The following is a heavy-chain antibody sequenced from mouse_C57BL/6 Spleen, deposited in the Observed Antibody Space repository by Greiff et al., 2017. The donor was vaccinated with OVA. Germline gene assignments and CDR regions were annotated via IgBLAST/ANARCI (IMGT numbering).Heavy chain of an antibody. CDR3: ARLTTLMDY. Sequence: VQLQQPGAELVMPGASVKLSCKASGYTFTSYWMHWVKQRPGQGLEWIGEIDPSDSYTNYNQKFKGKSTLTVDKSSSTAYMQLSSLTSEDSAVYYCARLTTLMDYWGQGTSVTVSS. D-gene: IGHD2-12*01. J-gene: IGHJ4*01. V-gene: IGHV1-69*01. CDR1: GYTFTSYW. CDR2: IDPSDSYT.